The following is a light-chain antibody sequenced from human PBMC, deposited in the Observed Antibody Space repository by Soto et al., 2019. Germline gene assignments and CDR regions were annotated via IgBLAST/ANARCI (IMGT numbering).Light chain of an antibody. CDR2: EVS. Sequence: QSVLTQPPSASGSPGQSVTISCTGTSSDVGGYNYVSWYQQHPGKAPKLMIYEVSERPSGVPDRFSGSKSSNTASLTVSGLQAEVEADYYCSSYAGSNNFVFGTGTKVTVL. CDR3: SSYAGSNNFV. CDR1: SSDVGGYNY. V-gene: IGLV2-8*01. J-gene: IGLJ1*01.